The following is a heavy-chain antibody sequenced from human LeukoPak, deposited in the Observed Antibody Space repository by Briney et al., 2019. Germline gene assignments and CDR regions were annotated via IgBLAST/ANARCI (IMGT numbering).Heavy chain of an antibody. D-gene: IGHD5-12*01. J-gene: IGHJ4*02. CDR2: ISRSGDTI. V-gene: IGHV3-48*03. Sequence: AGSLRLSCAASGFTFRSYEMNWVRQAPGKGLEWVSYISRSGDTIYYADSVKGRFTISRDNAKNSVYMQMNSLRDEDTALYYCARSGYDIIFDYWGQGTLVTVSS. CDR1: GFTFRSYE. CDR3: ARSGYDIIFDY.